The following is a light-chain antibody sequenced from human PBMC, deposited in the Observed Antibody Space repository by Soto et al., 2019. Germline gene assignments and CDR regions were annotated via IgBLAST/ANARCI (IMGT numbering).Light chain of an antibody. CDR3: QVWDSTSEHVV. CDR1: NIETKS. J-gene: IGLJ2*01. V-gene: IGLV3-21*02. CDR2: DDR. Sequence: SYELTQPPSVSVAPGQTARIARGGDNIETKSVHWSQQKPGQAPVLVVYDDRDRPSGIPERFSGSNSGNAATLTIRRVEAGDEADYYCQVWDSTSEHVVFGGGTKLTVL.